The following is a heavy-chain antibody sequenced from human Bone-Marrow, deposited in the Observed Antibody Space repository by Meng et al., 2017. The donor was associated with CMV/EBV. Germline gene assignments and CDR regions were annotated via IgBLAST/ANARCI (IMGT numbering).Heavy chain of an antibody. V-gene: IGHV4-39*07. CDR3: ARNQAPEDTVAL. D-gene: IGHD1-14*01. CDR1: GGSISSSSYY. Sequence: SETLSLTCTVSGGSISSSSYYWGWIRQPPGKGLEWIGSIYYSGSTYYNPSLKSRVTISVDTSRNQFSLKVSAVTAADTAVYYCARNQAPEDTVALWGQGTMVTVSS. J-gene: IGHJ3*01. CDR2: IYYSGST.